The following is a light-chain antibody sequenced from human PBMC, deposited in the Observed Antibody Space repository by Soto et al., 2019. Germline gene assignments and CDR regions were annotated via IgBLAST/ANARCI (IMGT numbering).Light chain of an antibody. CDR2: SIN. CDR1: SSNIGGNS. CDR3: AAWDDSLNGVL. V-gene: IGLV1-44*01. J-gene: IGLJ2*01. Sequence: QSVLTQPPSASGTPRQRVTISCSGSSSNIGGNSVSWYQHLPGTAPKLLIYSINKRPSGVPDRFSGSKSGTSASLAISGLLSEDEADYFCAAWDDSLNGVLFGGGTKLTVL.